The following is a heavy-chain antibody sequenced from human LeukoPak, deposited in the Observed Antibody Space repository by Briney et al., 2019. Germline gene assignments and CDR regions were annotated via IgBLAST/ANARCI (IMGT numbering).Heavy chain of an antibody. V-gene: IGHV3-48*04. J-gene: IGHJ4*02. CDR1: GFTFSSYS. Sequence: HPGGSLRLSCAASGFTFSSYSMNWVRQAPGKGLEWVSYISDSGSTIYYADSVKGRFTIPRDNAKNSLYLQMNSLRAEDTAVYYCARAGVGYCSGTSCYDCWGQGTLVTVSS. CDR2: ISDSGSTI. CDR3: ARAGVGYCSGTSCYDC. D-gene: IGHD2-2*01.